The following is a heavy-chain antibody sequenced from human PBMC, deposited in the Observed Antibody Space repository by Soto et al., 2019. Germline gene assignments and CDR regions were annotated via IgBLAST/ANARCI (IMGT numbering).Heavy chain of an antibody. J-gene: IGHJ5*02. Sequence: QVQLVQSGAEVKKSGASVKVSCKASGYTFTSYGISWVRQAPGQGLEWMGWISAYNGNTNYAQKLQGRVTMTTDTSTSTAYMELRSLRSDDTAVYYCAREIAAAGTGDWFDPWGQGTLVTVSS. CDR3: AREIAAAGTGDWFDP. CDR2: ISAYNGNT. D-gene: IGHD6-13*01. V-gene: IGHV1-18*01. CDR1: GYTFTSYG.